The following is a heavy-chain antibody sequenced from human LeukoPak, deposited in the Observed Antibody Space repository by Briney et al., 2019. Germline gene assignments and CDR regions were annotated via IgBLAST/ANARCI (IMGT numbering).Heavy chain of an antibody. J-gene: IGHJ4*02. CDR2: INPNSGGT. D-gene: IGHD5-12*01. CDR1: GYTFTGYY. V-gene: IGHV1-2*02. CDR3: ASSNVDIVATIEGFYFGY. Sequence: ASVKVSCKASGYTFTGYYMHWVRQAPGQGLEWMGWINPNSGGTNYAQKFQGRVTMTRDTSISTAYMELSRLRSDDTAVYYCASSNVDIVATIEGFYFGYWGQGTLVTVSS.